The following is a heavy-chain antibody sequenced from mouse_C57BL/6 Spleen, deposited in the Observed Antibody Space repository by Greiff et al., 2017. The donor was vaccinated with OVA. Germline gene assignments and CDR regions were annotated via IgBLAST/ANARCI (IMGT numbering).Heavy chain of an antibody. D-gene: IGHD2-4*01. CDR1: GYTFTDYY. Sequence: VQLKESGPVLVKPGASVKMSCKASGYTFTDYYMNWVKQSHGKSLEWIGVINPYNGGTSYNQKFKGKATLTVDKSSSTAYMELNSLTSEDSAVYYCARERIYYDYDRRMDYWGQGTSVTVSS. J-gene: IGHJ4*01. V-gene: IGHV1-19*01. CDR2: INPYNGGT. CDR3: ARERIYYDYDRRMDY.